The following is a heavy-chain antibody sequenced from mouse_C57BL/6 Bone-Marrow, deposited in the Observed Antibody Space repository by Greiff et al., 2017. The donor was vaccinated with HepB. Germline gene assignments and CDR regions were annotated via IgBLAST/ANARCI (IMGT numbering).Heavy chain of an antibody. CDR1: GYTFTSYW. D-gene: IGHD6-1*02. CDR3: ARERELAYAMDY. CDR2: IYPGSGST. Sequence: QVQLQQPGAELVKPGASVKMSCKASGYTFTSYWITWVKQRPGQGLEWIGDIYPGSGSTNYNEKFKSKATLTVDTSSSTAYMQLSSLTSEEPAVYICARERELAYAMDYWGQGTSVTVSS. V-gene: IGHV1-55*01. J-gene: IGHJ4*01.